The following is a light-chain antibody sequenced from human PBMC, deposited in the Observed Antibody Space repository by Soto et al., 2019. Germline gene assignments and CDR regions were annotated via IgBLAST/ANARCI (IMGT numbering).Light chain of an antibody. CDR1: QSVSSN. Sequence: EIVMTQSPATMSVSPGERATLSCRASQSVSSNLACYQQKPGHALRLLIYGASTRATGIPARFSGSGSGTEFTLTISSLQSEEFAVYYCQQYNNWPHTYGQGTKLEIK. V-gene: IGKV3-15*01. CDR3: QQYNNWPHT. CDR2: GAS. J-gene: IGKJ2*01.